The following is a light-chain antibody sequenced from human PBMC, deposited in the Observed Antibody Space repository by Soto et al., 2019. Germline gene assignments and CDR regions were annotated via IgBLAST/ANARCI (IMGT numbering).Light chain of an antibody. V-gene: IGKV3-11*01. CDR3: QQRSNWLT. CDR2: DAS. CDR1: QSVSSY. J-gene: IGKJ4*01. Sequence: EIVLTQSPATLSLSPGERATLSCRASQSVSSYLAWYQQKPGQAPRLLIYDASNRATGIPARFSGSGSGTXXXXXXXXXXXXDFAXXYCQQRSNWLTFGGGTKVEIK.